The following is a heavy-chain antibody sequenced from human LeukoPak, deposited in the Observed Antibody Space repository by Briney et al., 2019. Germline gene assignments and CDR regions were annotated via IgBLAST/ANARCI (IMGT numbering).Heavy chain of an antibody. V-gene: IGHV3-30*02. CDR2: IQNDGSNK. D-gene: IGHD1-26*01. Sequence: PGGSLRLSCAASGFTFSSYGIHWVRQAPGKGLEWVAFIQNDGSNKFYADSVKGRFTISRDNSENTLYLQMNSLRTEDTAIYHCAKDEIQGVVGAGPGYWGQGTLVTVSS. J-gene: IGHJ4*02. CDR3: AKDEIQGVVGAGPGY. CDR1: GFTFSSYG.